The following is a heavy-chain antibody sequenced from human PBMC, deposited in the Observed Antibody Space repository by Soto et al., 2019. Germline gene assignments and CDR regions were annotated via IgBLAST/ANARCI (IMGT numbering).Heavy chain of an antibody. D-gene: IGHD6-19*01. J-gene: IGHJ4*02. CDR2: VYHNGLT. CDR1: GDSISSNVW. V-gene: IGHV4-4*02. CDR3: ARDAAVPVETDRFDY. Sequence: QVQLQESGPGLVKPSGTLSLTCVVSGDSISSNVWWSWVRQPPGKGLEWIGEVYHNGLTNYNSSLRSRVTMSVDTSKNHFSLKLTSVAAADTASYYCARDAAVPVETDRFDYWGQGILVTVSS.